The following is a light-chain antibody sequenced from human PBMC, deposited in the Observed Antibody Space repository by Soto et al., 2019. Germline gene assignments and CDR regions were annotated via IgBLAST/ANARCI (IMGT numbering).Light chain of an antibody. CDR1: QSLLHSDGYYY. V-gene: IGKV2-28*01. J-gene: IGKJ4*01. CDR3: MQALQTPLT. Sequence: DIVMTQSPLSLPVTPGEPASISCRSSQSLLHSDGYYYLDWFLQRPGQSPQLLIYLGSSRASGVPDRFSGSGSGTDFTLKISRVEAEDVGVYYCMQALQTPLTFGGGTRWIS. CDR2: LGS.